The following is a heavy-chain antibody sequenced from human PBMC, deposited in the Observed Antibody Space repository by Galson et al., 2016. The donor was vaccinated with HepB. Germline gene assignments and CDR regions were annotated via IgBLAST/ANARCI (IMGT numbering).Heavy chain of an antibody. J-gene: IGHJ6*02. CDR3: ARDRGGSLLYYYYYGMDV. CDR2: IIPVLGKS. D-gene: IGHD1-26*01. V-gene: IGHV1-69*10. Sequence: SVKVSCKASGGTFNTYAINWVRQAPGGGLEWMGGIIPVLGKSSYAQKFQGRLTITADESTGTVYMGLRSLRSEDSALYYCARDRGGSLLYYYYYGMDVWGQGTAVTVSS. CDR1: GGTFNTYA.